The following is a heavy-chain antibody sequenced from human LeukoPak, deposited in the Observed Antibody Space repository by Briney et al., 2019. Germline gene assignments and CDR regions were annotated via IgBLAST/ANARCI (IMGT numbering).Heavy chain of an antibody. D-gene: IGHD4-17*01. J-gene: IGHJ1*01. CDR1: GFTFSSFG. CDR2: ISFDGSNQ. CDR3: AKSHPPTVTTEEGEYLQH. Sequence: PGGSLRLSCAASGFTFSSFGMHCVRQAPGQGLEWVAVISFDGSNQYYADSVKGRFTIYRDNFKNTVYLQMNSLRAEETAVYYCAKSHPPTVTTEEGEYLQHWGQRTLVTVSS. V-gene: IGHV3-30*18.